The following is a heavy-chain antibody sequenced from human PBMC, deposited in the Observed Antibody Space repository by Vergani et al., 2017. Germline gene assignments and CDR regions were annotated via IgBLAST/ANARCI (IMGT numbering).Heavy chain of an antibody. Sequence: QVQLVESGGGVVQPGRSLRLSRAASGFTFGSYDMHWVRQAPGKGLEWVAVTSRDGDIKYYADSVEGRFTISRDNFRNTLYLHVNSLRAEDTAVYYCARDPRTGKPDYFDYWGRGTLVTVSS. CDR2: TSRDGDIK. V-gene: IGHV3-30-3*01. CDR3: ARDPRTGKPDYFDY. D-gene: IGHD1-1*01. CDR1: GFTFGSYD. J-gene: IGHJ4*02.